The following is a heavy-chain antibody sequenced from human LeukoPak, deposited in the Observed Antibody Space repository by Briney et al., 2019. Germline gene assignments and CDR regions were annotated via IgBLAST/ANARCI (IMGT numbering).Heavy chain of an antibody. V-gene: IGHV1-2*02. J-gene: IGHJ4*02. D-gene: IGHD6-19*01. Sequence: ASVKVSCKASGYTFTGYYMHRVRQAPGQGLEWMGWINPNSGGTNYAQKFQGRVTMTRDTSISTAYMELSRLRSDDTAVYYCARVSYSSGWSDYWGQGTLVTVSS. CDR3: ARVSYSSGWSDY. CDR2: INPNSGGT. CDR1: GYTFTGYY.